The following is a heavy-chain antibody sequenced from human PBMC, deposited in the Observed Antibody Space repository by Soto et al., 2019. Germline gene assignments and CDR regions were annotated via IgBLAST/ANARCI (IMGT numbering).Heavy chain of an antibody. CDR3: ARDLTDYGDYIRYYYGMDV. Sequence: PGGSLRLSCAASGFTFSSYGMHWVRQAPGKGLEWVAVIWYDGSNKYYADSVKGRFTISRDNSKNTLYLQMNSLRAEDTAVYYCARDLTDYGDYIRYYYGMDVWGQGTTVTVSS. V-gene: IGHV3-33*01. CDR1: GFTFSSYG. D-gene: IGHD4-17*01. J-gene: IGHJ6*02. CDR2: IWYDGSNK.